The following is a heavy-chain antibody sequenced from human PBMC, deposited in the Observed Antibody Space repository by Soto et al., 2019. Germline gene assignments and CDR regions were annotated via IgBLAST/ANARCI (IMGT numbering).Heavy chain of an antibody. Sequence: ASVKVSCKVSGYTLTELSMHWVRQAPGKGLEWMGGFDPEDGETIYAQKFQGRVTMTEDTSTDTAYMELSSLRSEDTAVYYCATVPLYYYDSSGYSTGIDYWGQGTLVTVSS. V-gene: IGHV1-24*01. CDR2: FDPEDGET. CDR3: ATVPLYYYDSSGYSTGIDY. J-gene: IGHJ4*02. CDR1: GYTLTELS. D-gene: IGHD3-22*01.